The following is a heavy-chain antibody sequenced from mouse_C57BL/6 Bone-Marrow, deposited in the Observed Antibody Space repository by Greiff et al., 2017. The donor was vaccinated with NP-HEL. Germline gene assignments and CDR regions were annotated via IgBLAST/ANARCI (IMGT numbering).Heavy chain of an antibody. CDR2: IDPSDSYT. CDR3: ARGGDGYYPWFAY. V-gene: IGHV1-69*01. CDR1: GYTFTSYW. D-gene: IGHD2-3*01. J-gene: IGHJ3*01. Sequence: VQLQQPGAELVMPGASVKLSCKASGYTFTSYWMHWVKQRPGQGLEWIGEIDPSDSYTNYNQKFKGKSTLTVDKSSSTAYMQLSSLTSEDSAVYYCARGGDGYYPWFAYWGQGTLVTVSA.